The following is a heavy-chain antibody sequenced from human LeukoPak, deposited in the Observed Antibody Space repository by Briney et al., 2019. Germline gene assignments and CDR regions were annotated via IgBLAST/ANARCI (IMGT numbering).Heavy chain of an antibody. CDR3: ARVGSYSSSWYFDY. V-gene: IGHV3-23*01. CDR1: GFTFSSYA. Sequence: GGSLRLSCAASGFTFSSYAMSWVRQAPGKGLEWVSAISGSGGSTYYADSVKGRFTISRDNARNSLYLEMNSLRAEDTAVYYCARVGSYSSSWYFDYWGQGTLVTVSS. D-gene: IGHD6-13*01. J-gene: IGHJ4*02. CDR2: ISGSGGST.